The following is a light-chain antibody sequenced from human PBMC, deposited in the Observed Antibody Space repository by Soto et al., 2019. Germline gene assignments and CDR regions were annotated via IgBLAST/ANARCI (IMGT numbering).Light chain of an antibody. Sequence: QSVLTQPASVSGSPGQSITISCTGTSSDIGAYKYVSWYQQHPGRAPKLMIYDVIHRPSGVSSRFSGSKSGKTASLSISGLQADDEADYYCSSYTSSRTRVFGGGTKATVL. CDR3: SSYTSSRTRV. CDR2: DVI. CDR1: SSDIGAYKY. J-gene: IGLJ2*01. V-gene: IGLV2-14*03.